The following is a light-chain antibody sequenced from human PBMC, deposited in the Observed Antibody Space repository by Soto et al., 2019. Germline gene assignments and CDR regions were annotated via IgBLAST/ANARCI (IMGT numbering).Light chain of an antibody. CDR3: QSSENDMWV. Sequence: QSALTQPASVSGSPGQSITISCTGPSRDVGGDNYVSWYQQHPGKAPKLMIYEVSNRPSGVSNRFSGSKSGNTASLTISGLQPEDEAEYYCQSSENDMWVFGGGTKLTVL. CDR2: EVS. J-gene: IGLJ3*02. CDR1: SRDVGGDNY. V-gene: IGLV2-14*01.